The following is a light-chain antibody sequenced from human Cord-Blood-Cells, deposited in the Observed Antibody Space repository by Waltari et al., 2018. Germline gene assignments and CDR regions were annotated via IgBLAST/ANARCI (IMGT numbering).Light chain of an antibody. CDR3: QQSYSTPFT. CDR2: AAS. Sequence: DRVTITCRASQSISSYLNWYQQKPGKAPKLLIYAASSLQSVVPSRFSGSGSGTDFTLTISSLQPEDFATYYCQQSYSTPFTFGPGTKVDIK. CDR1: QSISSY. J-gene: IGKJ3*01. V-gene: IGKV1-39*01.